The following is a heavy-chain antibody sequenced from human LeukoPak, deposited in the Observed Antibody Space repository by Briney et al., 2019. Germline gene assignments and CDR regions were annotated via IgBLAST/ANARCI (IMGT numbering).Heavy chain of an antibody. V-gene: IGHV3-30*18. CDR2: IAYDGSIK. Sequence: GGSLRLSCAASAFTFSSSGMNWVRQAPGKGLEWVAVIAYDGSIKYYADSVKGRFTISRDDSKNTLYLQMNSLRAEDTAVYYCAKDKGPIHPYFGFWGQGTLVTVSS. CDR3: AKDKGPIHPYFGF. J-gene: IGHJ4*02. CDR1: AFTFSSSG.